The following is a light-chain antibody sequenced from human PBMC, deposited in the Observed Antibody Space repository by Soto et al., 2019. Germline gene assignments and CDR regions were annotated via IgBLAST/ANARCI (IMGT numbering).Light chain of an antibody. V-gene: IGKV3-11*01. CDR3: QQRSNWLIT. Sequence: EIVLTQSPATLSLSPGERATLSCRASQSVSSYLAWYQQKPGQAPRLLIYDASNRATGIPARFSGSGSATDFTLTISSLEPEDFAVYYCQQRSNWLITCGQGTRLEIK. J-gene: IGKJ5*01. CDR2: DAS. CDR1: QSVSSY.